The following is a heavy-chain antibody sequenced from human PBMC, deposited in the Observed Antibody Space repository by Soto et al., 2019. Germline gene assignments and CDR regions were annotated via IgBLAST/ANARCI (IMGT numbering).Heavy chain of an antibody. CDR3: ARVERGTATTVVDAFDI. D-gene: IGHD1-1*01. J-gene: IGHJ3*02. Sequence: QVQLQQWGAGLLKPSETLSLTCAVYGGFVTSGSYYWSWIRQPPGKGLEWIGEMSHGGGTHFNPSVKIRVTRSVDTSKNQFTRKMSSVTAADTALYYCARVERGTATTVVDAFDIWGPGTMVTVSS. CDR2: MSHGGGT. V-gene: IGHV4-34*01. CDR1: GGFVTSGSYY.